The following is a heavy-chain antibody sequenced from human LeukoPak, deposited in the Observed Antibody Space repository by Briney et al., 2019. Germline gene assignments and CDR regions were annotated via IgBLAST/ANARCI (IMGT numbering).Heavy chain of an antibody. D-gene: IGHD3-10*01. CDR1: GFTFSSYA. CDR3: AKYYYTSGSSGGRVFDY. Sequence: GGSLRLSCAASGFTFSSYAMSWVRQAPGKGLEWVSTIGSSAGDTHYADSVKGRFTISRDNSKNSLYLQMNSLRAEDTAVYYCAKYYYTSGSSGGRVFDYWGQGTLVTVSS. CDR2: IGSSAGDT. V-gene: IGHV3-23*01. J-gene: IGHJ4*02.